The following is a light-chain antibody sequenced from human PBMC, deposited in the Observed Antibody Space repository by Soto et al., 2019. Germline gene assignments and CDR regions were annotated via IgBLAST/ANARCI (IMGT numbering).Light chain of an antibody. CDR2: DVS. J-gene: IGLJ2*01. Sequence: QSVLTQPRSVSGSPGQSVTISCTGTSSDVGGYNYVSWYQQHPGKAPKLMIYDVSKRPSGVPDRFSGSKSGNTASLTISGLQAEDEADYYCCSYAGSPGVVFGGGTQLTVL. CDR3: CSYAGSPGVV. CDR1: SSDVGGYNY. V-gene: IGLV2-11*01.